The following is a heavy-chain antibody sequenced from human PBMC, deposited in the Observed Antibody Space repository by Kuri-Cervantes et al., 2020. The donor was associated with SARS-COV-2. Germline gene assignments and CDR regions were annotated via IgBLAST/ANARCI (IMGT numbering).Heavy chain of an antibody. CDR1: GFTFSSYG. CDR3: ARDSEVVVAPSAFDI. CDR2: IRYDGSNK. Sequence: GESLKISCAASGFTFSSYGMHWVRQAPGKGLEWVAIIRYDGSNKYYADSVKGRFTISRDNSKNTLYLQMNSLRAEDTAVYYCARDSEVVVAPSAFDIWGQGTMVTVSS. V-gene: IGHV3-33*01. D-gene: IGHD2-15*01. J-gene: IGHJ3*02.